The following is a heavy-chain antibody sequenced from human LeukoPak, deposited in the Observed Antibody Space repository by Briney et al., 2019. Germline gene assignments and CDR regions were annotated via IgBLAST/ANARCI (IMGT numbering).Heavy chain of an antibody. Sequence: GGSLRLSCAASGFTFSSYWMSWVRQAPGKGLEWVANIKQDGSEKYYVDSVKGRFTISRDNAKNSLYLQMNSLRAEDTAVYYCARAAQYSSGWYRIDYWGQGTLVTVSS. CDR2: IKQDGSEK. CDR1: GFTFSSYW. D-gene: IGHD6-19*01. V-gene: IGHV3-7*01. J-gene: IGHJ4*02. CDR3: ARAAQYSSGWYRIDY.